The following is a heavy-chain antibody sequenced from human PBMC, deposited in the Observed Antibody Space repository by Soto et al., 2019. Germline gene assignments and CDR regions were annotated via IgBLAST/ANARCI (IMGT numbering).Heavy chain of an antibody. CDR2: IIPIFGTP. V-gene: IGHV1-69*06. CDR1: GGTFSSYG. D-gene: IGHD1-26*01. J-gene: IGHJ1*01. Sequence: SVKVSCKASGGTFSSYGISWVRQAPGQGPEWMGGIIPIFGTPTYAQRFQGRVTMTADKSTSTGYMELSSLRSEDTAVYYCARDRNSGRDYAAHFQYWGQGTLVTVSS. CDR3: ARDRNSGRDYAAHFQY.